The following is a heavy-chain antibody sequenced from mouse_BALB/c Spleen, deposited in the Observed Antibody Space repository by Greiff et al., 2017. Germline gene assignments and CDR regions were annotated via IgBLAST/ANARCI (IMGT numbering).Heavy chain of an antibody. J-gene: IGHJ2*01. D-gene: IGHD4-1*01. Sequence: EVNVVESGGDLVKPGGSLKLSCAASGFTFSSYGMSWVRQTPDKRLEWVATISSGGSYTYYPDSVKGRFTISRDNAKNTLYLQMSSLKSEDTAMYYCARHEGNWDFDYWGQGTTLTVSS. CDR3: ARHEGNWDFDY. CDR1: GFTFSSYG. V-gene: IGHV5-6*01. CDR2: ISSGGSYT.